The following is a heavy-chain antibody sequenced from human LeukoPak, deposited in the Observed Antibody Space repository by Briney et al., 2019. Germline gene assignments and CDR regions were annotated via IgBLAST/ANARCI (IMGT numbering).Heavy chain of an antibody. CDR3: ARDETGVGATDKFDY. CDR2: ISSSGSTI. J-gene: IGHJ4*02. Sequence: PGGSLRLSCAASGFTFSSYEMNWVRQAPGKGLEWVSYISSSGSTIYYADSVKGRFIISRDNAKNSLYLQMNSLRAEDTAVYYCARDETGVGATDKFDYWGQGTLVTVSS. D-gene: IGHD1-26*01. V-gene: IGHV3-48*03. CDR1: GFTFSSYE.